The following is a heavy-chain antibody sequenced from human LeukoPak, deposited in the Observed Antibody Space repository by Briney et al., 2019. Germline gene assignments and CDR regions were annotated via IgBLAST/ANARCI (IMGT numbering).Heavy chain of an antibody. V-gene: IGHV4-34*01. D-gene: IGHD2-2*01. J-gene: IGHJ5*02. CDR3: ATSTLTENWFDP. CDR1: GGSFSGYY. CDR2: FHHSGST. Sequence: PSETLSLTCAVYGGSFSGYYWSWIRQPPGKGLEWIGYFHHSGSTYYNPSLKSRVTISVDRSKNQFSLRLTAVTAADTAVYYCATSTLTENWFDPWGQGTLVTVSS.